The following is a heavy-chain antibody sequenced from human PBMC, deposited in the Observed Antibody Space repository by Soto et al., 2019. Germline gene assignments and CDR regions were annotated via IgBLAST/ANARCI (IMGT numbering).Heavy chain of an antibody. D-gene: IGHD3-22*01. CDR1: GSTFSSYA. Sequence: PGGSLRLSCAASGSTFSSYAMSWVRQAPGKGLEWGAASSGSGGSKYYADSLKRRFTISRDNSKTRLSLQMNSPRAEDTAVYYCAKDRYYDGRLDDYR. V-gene: IGHV3-23*01. J-gene: IGHJ4*01. CDR2: SSGSGGSK. CDR3: AKDRYYDGRLDDY.